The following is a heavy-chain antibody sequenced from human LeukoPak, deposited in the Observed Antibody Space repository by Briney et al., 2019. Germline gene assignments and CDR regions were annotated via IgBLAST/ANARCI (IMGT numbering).Heavy chain of an antibody. CDR1: GFTFSSYW. D-gene: IGHD6-13*01. J-gene: IGHJ3*02. V-gene: IGHV3-7*01. Sequence: PGGSLRLSCAASGFTFSSYWMSWVRQAPGKGLEWVANIKQDGSEKYYADSVKGRFTISRDNAKNSLYLQMNSLRAEDTAVYYCARMMAAAGDAFDIWGQGTMVTVSS. CDR3: ARMMAAAGDAFDI. CDR2: IKQDGSEK.